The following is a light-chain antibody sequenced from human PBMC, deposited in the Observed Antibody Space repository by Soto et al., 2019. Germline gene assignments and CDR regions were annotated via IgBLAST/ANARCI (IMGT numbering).Light chain of an antibody. Sequence: QSVLTQPASVSGSPGQSITISCTGTSSDVGGYNYVSWYQQHPGKAPQLMIYDVSYRPSGVSNRFSGSKSGNTASLTISGLRAEDEADYYCSSYTSSSTYVFGPGTKLTVL. CDR3: SSYTSSSTYV. V-gene: IGLV2-14*01. CDR2: DVS. CDR1: SSDVGGYNY. J-gene: IGLJ1*01.